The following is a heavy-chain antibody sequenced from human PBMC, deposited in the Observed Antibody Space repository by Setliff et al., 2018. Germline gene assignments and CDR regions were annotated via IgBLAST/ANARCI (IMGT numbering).Heavy chain of an antibody. CDR1: GGSVSNSGFF. D-gene: IGHD2-15*01. CDR2: IYDSGSS. CDR3: GRGFSRIEGWGNWFDP. Sequence: SETLSLTCTVSGGSVSNSGFFWGWLRQAPGKGLEWIGNIYDSGSSNYNASLKSRLIITRDTSKNQISLKLTSVTAADTAVYYGGRGFSRIEGWGNWFDPWGQGILVTVSS. V-gene: IGHV4-39*01. J-gene: IGHJ5*02.